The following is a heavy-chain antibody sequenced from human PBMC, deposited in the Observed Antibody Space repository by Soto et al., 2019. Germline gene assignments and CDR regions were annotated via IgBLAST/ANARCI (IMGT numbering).Heavy chain of an antibody. J-gene: IGHJ6*03. CDR3: ARDKLDIVVVPAADVYMDV. CDR2: IWYDGSNK. D-gene: IGHD2-2*01. Sequence: PGGSLRLSCAASGFTFSSYGMHWVRQAPGKGLEWVAVIWYDGSNKYYADSVKGRFTISRDNSKNTLYLQMNSLRAEDTAVYYCARDKLDIVVVPAADVYMDVWGKGTTVTVSS. V-gene: IGHV3-33*01. CDR1: GFTFSSYG.